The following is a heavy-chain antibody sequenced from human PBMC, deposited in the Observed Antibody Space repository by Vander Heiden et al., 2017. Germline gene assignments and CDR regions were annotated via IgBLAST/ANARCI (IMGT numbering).Heavy chain of an antibody. J-gene: IGHJ6*02. CDR2: ITGSGGST. V-gene: IGHV3-23*01. CDR1: GFCFSSYA. Sequence: EVQLLESGGALVQPGGSLSLSCAASGFCFSSYAMSGVRRASGKGLEWVSFITGSGGSTYYADSVQGRFTISRDNSRNTLYLQMNSLRAEDTAVYYCAKWDCSRASCYKSQSYGMDVWGQGTTVTVSS. CDR3: AKWDCSRASCYKSQSYGMDV. D-gene: IGHD2-2*02.